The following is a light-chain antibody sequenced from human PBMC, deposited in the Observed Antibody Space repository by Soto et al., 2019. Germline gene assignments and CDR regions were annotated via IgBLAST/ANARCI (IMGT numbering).Light chain of an antibody. CDR3: QIWDSDSDHYV. Sequence: QSVLTQPPSVSGSPGQSVTISCTGTSTDFVSYNRVSWYQQPPGTAPKLIIYEARNRPSGVPDRFSGSKSGNTASLTISRVEAGDEADYYCQIWDSDSDHYVFGSGTKVTVL. CDR2: EAR. CDR1: STDFVSYNR. J-gene: IGLJ1*01. V-gene: IGLV2-18*01.